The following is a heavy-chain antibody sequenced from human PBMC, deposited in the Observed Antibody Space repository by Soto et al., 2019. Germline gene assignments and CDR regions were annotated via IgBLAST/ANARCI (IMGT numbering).Heavy chain of an antibody. CDR1: GFTFSSYA. D-gene: IGHD3-3*01. CDR2: ISGSGGST. CDR3: AKVDGYDFWSGYYTDYYYYGMDV. V-gene: IGHV3-23*01. Sequence: GGSLRLPCAASGFTFSSYAMSWVRQAPGKGLEWVSAISGSGGSTYYADSVKGRFTISRDNSKNTLYLQMNSLRAEDTAVYYCAKVDGYDFWSGYYTDYYYYGMDVWGQGTTVTVSS. J-gene: IGHJ6*02.